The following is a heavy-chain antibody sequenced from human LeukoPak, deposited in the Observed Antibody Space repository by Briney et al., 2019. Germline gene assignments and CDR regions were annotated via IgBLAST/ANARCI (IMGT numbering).Heavy chain of an antibody. CDR2: IDTSNGAT. CDR1: GYTFTSYY. V-gene: IGHV1-2*02. J-gene: IGHJ4*02. D-gene: IGHD2/OR15-2a*01. Sequence: VASVKVSCKASGYTFTSYYMHWVRQAPGQGLEWMGCIDTSNGATNYTLKCQGRDTITRDASIATAYMEFTHLISEDTAIYYCASEAYCNGKRCSVQRVASWGQGTLVTVSS. CDR3: ASEAYCNGKRCSVQRVAS.